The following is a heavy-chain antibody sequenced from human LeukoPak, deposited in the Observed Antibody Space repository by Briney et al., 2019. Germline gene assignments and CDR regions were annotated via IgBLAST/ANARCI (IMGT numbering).Heavy chain of an antibody. Sequence: GRSLRLSCAASGFTFSSYAMHWVRQAPGKGLEWVAVISYDGSNKYYADSVKGRFTISRDNSKNTLYLQMNSLRAEDTAVYYCARDTGYCSSTSCYTGHYFDYWGQGTLVTVSS. CDR1: GFTFSSYA. CDR2: ISYDGSNK. CDR3: ARDTGYCSSTSCYTGHYFDY. J-gene: IGHJ4*02. D-gene: IGHD2-2*02. V-gene: IGHV3-30-3*01.